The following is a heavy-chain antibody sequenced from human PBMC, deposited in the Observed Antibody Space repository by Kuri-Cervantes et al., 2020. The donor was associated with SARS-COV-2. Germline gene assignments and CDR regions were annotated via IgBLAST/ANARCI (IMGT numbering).Heavy chain of an antibody. CDR3: ARDCSTGLCTTFDY. CDR2: ISYDGSET. CDR1: GFTFSSYA. J-gene: IGHJ4*02. V-gene: IGHV3-30*04. Sequence: GGSLRLSCAASGFTFSSYAMHWVRQAPGKGLEWVAVISYDGSETYYAESVKGRLSISRDISKNSLYVQMDSLTPEDTAMYYCARDCSTGLCTTFDYWGQGTLVTVSS. D-gene: IGHD2-8*02.